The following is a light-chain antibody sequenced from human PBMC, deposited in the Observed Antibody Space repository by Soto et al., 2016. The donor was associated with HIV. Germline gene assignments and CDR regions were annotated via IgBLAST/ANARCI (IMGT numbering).Light chain of an antibody. CDR3: QAWDSSTGV. V-gene: IGLV3-1*01. Sequence: SYELTQPPSVSVSPGQTASIPCSGDKLGDKYACWYQHKPGQSPVLVIFQDNRRPSGIPERFSGSNSGNTATLTISGTQTMDEADYYCQAWDSSTGVFGGGTELTVL. CDR2: QDN. CDR1: KLGDKY. J-gene: IGLJ2*01.